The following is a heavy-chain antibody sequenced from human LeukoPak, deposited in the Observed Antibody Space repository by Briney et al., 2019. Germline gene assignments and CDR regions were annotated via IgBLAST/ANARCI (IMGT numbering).Heavy chain of an antibody. CDR2: INPNSGGT. CDR1: GYTFTGYY. V-gene: IGHV1-2*04. D-gene: IGHD2-15*01. J-gene: IGHJ3*02. CDR3: ASSGGGWDGAFDI. Sequence: ASVKVSCKASGYTFTGYYMHWVRQAPGQGLEWMGWINPNSGGTNYAQKFQGWVTMTRDTSISTAYMELSRLRSDDTAVYYCASSGGGWDGAFDIWGQGTMVTVSS.